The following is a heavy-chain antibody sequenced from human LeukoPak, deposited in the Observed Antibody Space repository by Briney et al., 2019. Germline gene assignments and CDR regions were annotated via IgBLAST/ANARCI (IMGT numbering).Heavy chain of an antibody. V-gene: IGHV3-23*01. J-gene: IGHJ4*02. CDR1: GFTFRNYA. CDR3: AKGVDYDSSGYWNY. CDR2: ISGSGGST. D-gene: IGHD3-22*01. Sequence: PGGSLRLSCAASGFTFRNYAMTWVRQAQGKGLEWVSVISGSGGSTYYADSVKGRFTISRDNPKNTLYLQMNSLRAEDTAVYYCAKGVDYDSSGYWNYWGQGTLVTVSS.